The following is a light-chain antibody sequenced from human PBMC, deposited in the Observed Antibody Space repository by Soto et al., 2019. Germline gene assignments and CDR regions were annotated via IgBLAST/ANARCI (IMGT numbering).Light chain of an antibody. Sequence: QSVLTQPASVSGSPGQSITISCTGTSSDVGSYNLVSWYQQHPGKAPKLMIYDVSKRPSVVSNRFAGSNSGNTAPLTISGLQAEDEADYCCCSYAGSSTLVFGGGTKLTVL. CDR2: DVS. CDR3: CSYAGSSTLV. J-gene: IGLJ3*02. V-gene: IGLV2-23*02. CDR1: SSDVGSYNL.